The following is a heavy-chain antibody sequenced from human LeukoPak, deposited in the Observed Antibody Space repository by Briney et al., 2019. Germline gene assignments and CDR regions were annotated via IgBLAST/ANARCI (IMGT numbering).Heavy chain of an antibody. CDR1: GFTFSSYW. CDR3: VKERGPFDAFDV. CDR2: IWSDGNNK. V-gene: IGHV3-33*06. J-gene: IGHJ3*01. Sequence: GGSLRLSCAASGFTFSSYWMSWVRQAPGKGLEWVAVIWSDGNNKFYGDSVRGRFTFSRDNSRNTLSLQMNSLRAEDTAIYYCVKERGPFDAFDVWGQGTMVTVSS.